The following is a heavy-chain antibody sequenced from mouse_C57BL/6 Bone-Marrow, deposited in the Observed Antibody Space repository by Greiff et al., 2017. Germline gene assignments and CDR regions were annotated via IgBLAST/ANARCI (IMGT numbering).Heavy chain of an antibody. CDR1: GFTFSDYY. V-gene: IGHV5-16*01. J-gene: IGHJ1*03. Sequence: EVQLVESEGGLVQPGSSMKLSCTASGFTFSDYYMAWVRQVPEKGLEWVANINYDGSSTYYLDSLKSRFIVSRDNAKNILYLQMSSLKSEDTATYYCASDALSYYGSSGNWYFDVCGTGTTVTVTS. CDR2: INYDGSST. D-gene: IGHD1-1*01. CDR3: ASDALSYYGSSGNWYFDV.